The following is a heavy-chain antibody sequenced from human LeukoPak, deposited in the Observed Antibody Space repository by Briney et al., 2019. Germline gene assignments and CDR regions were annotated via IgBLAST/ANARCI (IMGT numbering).Heavy chain of an antibody. D-gene: IGHD2-15*01. CDR1: GFTVSSND. CDR2: ISSSSSYI. J-gene: IGHJ4*02. V-gene: IGHV3-21*01. Sequence: GGSLRLSCAASGFTVSSNDMSWVRQAPGKGLEWVSSISSSSSYIYYADSVKGRFTISRDNAKNSLHLQMNSLRAEDTAVYYCASQGGFDDWGQGTLVTVSS. CDR3: ASQGGFDD.